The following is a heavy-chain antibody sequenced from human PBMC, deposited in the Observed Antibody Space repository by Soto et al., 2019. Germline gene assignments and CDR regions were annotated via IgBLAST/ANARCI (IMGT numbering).Heavy chain of an antibody. CDR2: IKEDGSVT. D-gene: IGHD7-27*01. V-gene: IGHV3-7*01. J-gene: IGHJ3*02. CDR3: GTDRWGGAFDM. CDR1: EFSFSAYW. Sequence: EVQLVESGGGLVQPGGSLRLSCAVSEFSFSAYWMAWFRQTPRKGLEFVANIKEDGSVTNYMDSVKGRFTISRDNAKSSLYLQMNSLRVEDTAVYYCGTDRWGGAFDMWGQGTMVTVSS.